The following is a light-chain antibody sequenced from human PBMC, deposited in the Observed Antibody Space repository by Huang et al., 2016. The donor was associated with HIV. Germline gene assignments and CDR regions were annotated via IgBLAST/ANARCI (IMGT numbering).Light chain of an antibody. V-gene: IGKV3-15*01. CDR1: QGISSN. Sequence: EMVMTQSPDTLSVSPGESVTLSCRASQGISSNLAWYQQKPCQAPRLLIHGASTRAAGIPARFSGSGSEIAFSLTINSLQSEDSAVYYCLQYINWPRTFGQGTKLEIK. CDR2: GAS. CDR3: LQYINWPRT. J-gene: IGKJ2*01.